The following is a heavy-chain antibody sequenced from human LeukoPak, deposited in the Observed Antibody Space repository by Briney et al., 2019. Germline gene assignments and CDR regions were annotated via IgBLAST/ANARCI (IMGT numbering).Heavy chain of an antibody. J-gene: IGHJ3*02. V-gene: IGHV3-48*01. Sequence: GGSLRLSCAASGFTFSSYSMNWVRQAPGKGLEWVSYISSSSSAIYYADSVKGRFTISRDNAKNSLYLQMNSLRAEDTAVYYCARDLEWLLSRGHDAFDIWGQGTMVTVSS. CDR3: ARDLEWLLSRGHDAFDI. CDR2: ISSSSSAI. D-gene: IGHD3-3*01. CDR1: GFTFSSYS.